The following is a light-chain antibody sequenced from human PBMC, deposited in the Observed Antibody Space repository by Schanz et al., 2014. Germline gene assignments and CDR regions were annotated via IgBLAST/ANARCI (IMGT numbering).Light chain of an antibody. CDR2: EDS. CDR3: SSYTSSSTPLWV. J-gene: IGLJ3*02. V-gene: IGLV2-14*02. Sequence: QSALTQPASVSGSPGQSITISCTGTSSDVGSYNLVSWYQQHPGKAPKLMIYEDSKRPSGVSNRFSGSKSGNTASLTISGLQAEDEADYYCSSYTSSSTPLWVFGGGTKLTVL. CDR1: SSDVGSYNL.